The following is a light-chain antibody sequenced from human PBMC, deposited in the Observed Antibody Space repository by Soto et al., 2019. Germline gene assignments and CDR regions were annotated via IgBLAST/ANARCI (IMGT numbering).Light chain of an antibody. CDR2: AAS. CDR1: QSISSY. J-gene: IGKJ2*01. Sequence: DLRMTQSPSSLSASVGDRVTITCRASQSISSYLNWYQQKPGKAPKLLIYAASSLQSGVPSRFSGSGSGTDFTLTISSLQPEDFATYYCQQSYSTLYTFGQGTKLEIK. V-gene: IGKV1-39*01. CDR3: QQSYSTLYT.